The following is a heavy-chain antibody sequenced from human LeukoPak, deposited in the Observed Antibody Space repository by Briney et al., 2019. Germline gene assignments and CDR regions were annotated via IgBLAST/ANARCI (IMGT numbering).Heavy chain of an antibody. D-gene: IGHD6-19*01. CDR2: IKQDGSEK. Sequence: GGSLRLSCAASGFTFGSYWMSWVRQAPGKGLEWVANIKQDGSEKYYVDSVKGRFTISRDNAKNSLYLQMNSLRAEDTAVYYCAREAPYSSCPDYWGQGTLVTVSS. J-gene: IGHJ4*02. V-gene: IGHV3-7*01. CDR1: GFTFGSYW. CDR3: AREAPYSSCPDY.